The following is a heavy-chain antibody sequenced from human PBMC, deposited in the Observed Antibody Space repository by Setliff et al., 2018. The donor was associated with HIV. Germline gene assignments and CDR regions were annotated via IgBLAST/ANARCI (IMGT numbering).Heavy chain of an antibody. D-gene: IGHD3-16*01. V-gene: IGHV4-4*09. CDR1: GGSISSYC. J-gene: IGHJ5*02. CDR3: ARRIDNWGSFPEKNWFDT. CDR2: IFSSGST. Sequence: PSETLSLTCTVSGGSISSYCWNWIRQSPGRGLEWIGFIFSSGSTKYNPSLQSRVTMSIDTSKNQFSLKLNSVAAADTAVYYCARRIDNWGSFPEKNWFDTWGQGTLVTVSS.